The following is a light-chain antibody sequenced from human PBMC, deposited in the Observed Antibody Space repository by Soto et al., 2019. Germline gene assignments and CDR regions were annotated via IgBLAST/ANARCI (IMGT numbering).Light chain of an antibody. J-gene: IGLJ2*01. Sequence: QSALTQPASVSGSPGQSITISCTGSSSDVGGYNYVSWYQHHPGKAPKNIIYDVSHRPSGVSNRFSGSKSVNTASLTISGLQAEDEADYYCSSYTSSDTLLFGGGTKLTVL. CDR3: SSYTSSDTLL. CDR2: DVS. CDR1: SSDVGGYNY. V-gene: IGLV2-14*03.